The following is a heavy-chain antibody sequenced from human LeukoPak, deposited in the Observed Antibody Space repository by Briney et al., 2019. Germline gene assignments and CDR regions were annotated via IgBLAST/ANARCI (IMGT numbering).Heavy chain of an antibody. CDR2: IGGGTI. Sequence: TGGSLRLSCAASGFTLSNEMNWVRHAPGKGLECVSSIGGGTIYYADSVKGRLNISRDNAKNSLYLQMNCLRVEDTAIYYCARMRELRVGGLGDYFFYGMDVWGQGTTVTVSS. V-gene: IGHV3-48*03. CDR1: GFTLSNE. J-gene: IGHJ6*02. CDR3: ARMRELRVGGLGDYFFYGMDV. D-gene: IGHD1-26*01.